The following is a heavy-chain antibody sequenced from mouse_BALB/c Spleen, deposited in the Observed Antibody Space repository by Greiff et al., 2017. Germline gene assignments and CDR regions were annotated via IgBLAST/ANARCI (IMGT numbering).Heavy chain of an antibody. CDR1: GFTFSSYG. J-gene: IGHJ3*01. CDR3: ARQEVRAWFAY. Sequence: EVQRVESGGDLVKPGGSLKLSCAASGFTFSSYGMSWVRQTPDRRLEWVATISSGGSYTYYPDSVKGRFTISRDNAKNTLYLQMSSLKSEDTAMYYCARQEVRAWFAYWGQGTLVTVSA. D-gene: IGHD2-14*01. V-gene: IGHV5-6*01. CDR2: ISSGGSYT.